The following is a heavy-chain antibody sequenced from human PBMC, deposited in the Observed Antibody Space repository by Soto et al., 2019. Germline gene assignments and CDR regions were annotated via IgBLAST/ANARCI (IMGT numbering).Heavy chain of an antibody. V-gene: IGHV1-8*01. CDR3: ARARGYCSGGSCYSPWYFDL. D-gene: IGHD2-15*01. J-gene: IGHJ2*01. CDR2: MNPNSGNT. CDR1: GYTFTSYD. Sequence: ASVKVSCKASGYTFTSYDINWVRQATGQGLEWMGWMNPNSGNTGYAQKFQGRVTMTRNTSISTAYMELSSLRSEDTAVYYCARARGYCSGGSCYSPWYFDLWGRGTLVTVSS.